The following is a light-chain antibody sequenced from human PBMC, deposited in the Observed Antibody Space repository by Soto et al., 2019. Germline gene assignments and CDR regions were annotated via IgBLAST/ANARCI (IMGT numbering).Light chain of an antibody. CDR1: QSVSNNY. CDR3: QQYGSAPFT. Sequence: EIVLTQSPGTLSLSPGERATLSCRASQSVSNNYLAWYQQKPGQAPRLLIFGASSRATGIPDRFSGSGSGTDFTLTISRLEPEDFAVYFCQQYGSAPFTFGPGTRVEI. V-gene: IGKV3-20*01. CDR2: GAS. J-gene: IGKJ3*01.